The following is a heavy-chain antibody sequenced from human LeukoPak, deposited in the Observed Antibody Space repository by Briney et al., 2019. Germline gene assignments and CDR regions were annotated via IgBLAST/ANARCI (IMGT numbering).Heavy chain of an antibody. CDR2: IRYDGSNK. Sequence: PGGSLRLSCAASGFTFSSYGMHWVRQAPGKGLEWVTFIRYDGSNKYYADSVKGRFTISRNNSKNTLYLQMNSLRAEDTAVYYCAKVISGANYFDYWGQGTLVTVSS. CDR1: GFTFSSYG. CDR3: AKVISGANYFDY. J-gene: IGHJ4*02. V-gene: IGHV3-30*02. D-gene: IGHD1-14*01.